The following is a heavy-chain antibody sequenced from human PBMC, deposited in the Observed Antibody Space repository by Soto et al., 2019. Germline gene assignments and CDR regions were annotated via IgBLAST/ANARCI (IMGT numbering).Heavy chain of an antibody. V-gene: IGHV5-51*01. CDR1: EYSFTSYW. CDR2: IYPGDSDA. J-gene: IGHJ6*02. D-gene: IGHD4-4*01. CDR3: ARHSRGSTTVSYYGIDG. Sequence: GESLKISCKGSEYSFTSYWIGWVRQMPGKGLEWMGIIYPGDSDARYSPSFQGQVTISADKSISTAYLQWSSLKASDTAMYYCARHSRGSTTVSYYGIDGWGQGTTDTVSS.